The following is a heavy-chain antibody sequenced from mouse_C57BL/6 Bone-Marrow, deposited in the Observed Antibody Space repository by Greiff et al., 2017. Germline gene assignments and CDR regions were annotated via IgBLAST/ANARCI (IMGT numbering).Heavy chain of an antibody. V-gene: IGHV10-1*01. D-gene: IGHD4-1*01. Sequence: EVQWVESGGGLVQPKGSLKLSCAASGFSFNTYAMNWVRQAPGKGLEWVARIRSNSNNYATYYADSVKDRFTISRDDSESMLYLQMNNLKTEDTAMYYCVNWDGAMDYWGQGTSVTVSS. CDR1: GFSFNTYA. CDR3: VNWDGAMDY. CDR2: IRSNSNNYAT. J-gene: IGHJ4*01.